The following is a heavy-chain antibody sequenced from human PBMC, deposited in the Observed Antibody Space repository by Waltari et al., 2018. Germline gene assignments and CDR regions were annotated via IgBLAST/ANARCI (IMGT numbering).Heavy chain of an antibody. V-gene: IGHV4-61*02. CDR2: IYRSGVP. J-gene: IGHJ6*02. Sequence: QVQLQESGPGLAKASQTLSLTCDVSGGSISNLNFYWNWIRQPAGKGLEGIGRIYRSGVPDYNPSLRGRATMFLDMSKNQFSLTVDSLIAADTAVYYCAVSPDTATSRAAFHFWGPGTTVSVSS. CDR1: GGSISNLNFY. CDR3: AVSPDTATSRAAFHF. D-gene: IGHD5-18*01.